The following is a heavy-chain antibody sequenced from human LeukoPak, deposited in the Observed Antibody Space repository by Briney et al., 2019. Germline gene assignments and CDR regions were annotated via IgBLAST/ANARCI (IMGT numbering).Heavy chain of an antibody. J-gene: IGHJ3*02. CDR1: GGSFSSYY. Sequence: SETLSLTCAVYGGSFSSYYWSWIRQPPGKGLEWIGEINHSEGTNYNPSLKSRVTISVDTSKNQFSLKLSSVTAADTAVYYCARRGIAAILYAFDIWGQGTMVTVSS. CDR2: INHSEGT. CDR3: ARRGIAAILYAFDI. V-gene: IGHV4-34*01. D-gene: IGHD6-13*01.